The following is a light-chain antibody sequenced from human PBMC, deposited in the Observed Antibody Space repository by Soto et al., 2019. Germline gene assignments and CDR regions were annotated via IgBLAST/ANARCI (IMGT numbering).Light chain of an antibody. V-gene: IGLV2-14*01. CDR2: EVS. J-gene: IGLJ1*01. CDR3: SSYTSSSRPLV. CDR1: SSDVGGYNY. Sequence: QSVLTQPASVSGSPGQSITISCTGTSSDVGGYNYVSWYQQHPGKAPKLMIYEVSNRPSGVSNRLSGSKSGNTASLTISGLQAEDEADYYCSSYTSSSRPLVFGTGTKVTVL.